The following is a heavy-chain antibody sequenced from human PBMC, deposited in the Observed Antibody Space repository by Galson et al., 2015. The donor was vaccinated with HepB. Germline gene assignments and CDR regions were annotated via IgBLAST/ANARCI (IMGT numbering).Heavy chain of an antibody. Sequence: SVKVSCKASGGTFSSYTISWVRQAPGQGLEWMGRIIPILGIANYAQKFQGRVTISADKSTSTAYMELSSLRSEDTAVYYCARSYCSSTSCYYYYGMDVWGQGTTVTVSS. V-gene: IGHV1-69*02. CDR1: GGTFSSYT. D-gene: IGHD2-2*01. J-gene: IGHJ6*02. CDR2: IIPILGIA. CDR3: ARSYCSSTSCYYYYGMDV.